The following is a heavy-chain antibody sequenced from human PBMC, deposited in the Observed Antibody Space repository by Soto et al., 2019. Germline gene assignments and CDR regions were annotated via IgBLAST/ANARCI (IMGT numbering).Heavy chain of an antibody. CDR2: IKSKTAGVTA. Sequence: EVQLVESGGGLVKPGGSLRLSCAASGFTFSNAWMNWVRQAPGKGLEWVGRIKSKTAGVTADYSAPGKGRFTISREDSKNTLCLQRNSLKTEDQAVYYCTTDSGYSSGWEHKDYWYFDLWGRGTLVTVSS. J-gene: IGHJ2*01. CDR3: TTDSGYSSGWEHKDYWYFDL. CDR1: GFTFSNAW. D-gene: IGHD6-19*01. V-gene: IGHV3-15*07.